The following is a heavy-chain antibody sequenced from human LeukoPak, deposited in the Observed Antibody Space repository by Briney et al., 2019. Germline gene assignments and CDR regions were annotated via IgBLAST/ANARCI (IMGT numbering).Heavy chain of an antibody. D-gene: IGHD3-10*01. Sequence: SETLSLTCTVSGGSISSSSYYWGWIRQPPGKGLEWIGSIYYSGSTYYNPSLKSRVAISVDTSKNQFSLKLSSVTAADTAVYYCARRARGSGSYYSPYYYHMDVWGKGTTVTISS. V-gene: IGHV4-39*07. CDR1: GGSISSSSYY. CDR2: IYYSGST. CDR3: ARRARGSGSYYSPYYYHMDV. J-gene: IGHJ6*03.